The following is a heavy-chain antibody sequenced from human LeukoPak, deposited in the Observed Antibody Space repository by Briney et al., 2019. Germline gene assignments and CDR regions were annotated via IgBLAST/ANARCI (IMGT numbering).Heavy chain of an antibody. J-gene: IGHJ4*02. CDR1: GYTFTAYY. D-gene: IGHD2-2*01. V-gene: IGHV1-2*02. Sequence: ASVKVSCKASGYTFTAYYMHWVRQAPGQGLEWMGWINPNSGGTNFAQKFQGRVTMTRDTSITTAYMELSRLRSDDTAVYYCAREIPCSSSSCLDYWGRGTLVTVSS. CDR2: INPNSGGT. CDR3: AREIPCSSSSCLDY.